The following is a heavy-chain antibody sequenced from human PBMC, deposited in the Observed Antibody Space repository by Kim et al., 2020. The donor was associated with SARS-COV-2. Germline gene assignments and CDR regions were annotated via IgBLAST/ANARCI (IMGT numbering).Heavy chain of an antibody. Sequence: ASVKGRFTISRHNSKNTLYLQMNSLRAEDTAVYYCARDPFYCGGDCYSAYWGQGTLVTVSS. J-gene: IGHJ4*02. CDR3: ARDPFYCGGDCYSAY. D-gene: IGHD2-21*02. V-gene: IGHV3-53*04.